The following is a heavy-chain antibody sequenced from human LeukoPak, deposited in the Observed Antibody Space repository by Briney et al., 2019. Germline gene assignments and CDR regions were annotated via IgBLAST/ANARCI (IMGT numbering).Heavy chain of an antibody. J-gene: IGHJ6*04. CDR1: GFTFSIYE. V-gene: IGHV3-48*03. D-gene: IGHD3-10*02. CDR3: AELGITMIGGV. CDR2: ISCSGSTI. Sequence: GGSLRLSCAASGFTFSIYEMNWVRQAPGKWLEWVSYISCSGSTIYYAASVKGRFTISRDNAKNSLYLQMNSLRAEDTAVYYCAELGITMIGGVWGKGTTVTISS.